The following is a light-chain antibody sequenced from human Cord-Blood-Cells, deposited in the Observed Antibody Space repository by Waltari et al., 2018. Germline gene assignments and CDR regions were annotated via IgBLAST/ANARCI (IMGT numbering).Light chain of an antibody. Sequence: DIQMTQSPSPPSASVGYRVTITCRASQSISSSLNWYQQKPVKAPKRLIYAASSLQSGVPSRFSGSGSGTDFTLTISSLQPEDFATDYCQQSDSTPPTLGQGTRLEIK. CDR1: QSISSS. J-gene: IGKJ5*01. CDR3: QQSDSTPPT. V-gene: IGKV1-39*01. CDR2: AAS.